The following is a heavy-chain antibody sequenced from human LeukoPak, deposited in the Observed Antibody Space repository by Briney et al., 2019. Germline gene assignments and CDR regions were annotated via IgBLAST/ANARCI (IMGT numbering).Heavy chain of an antibody. J-gene: IGHJ3*02. D-gene: IGHD3-10*01. Sequence: GGALILSCAASGFSFSRSAMSWVRQGPGKWLQGVSNLIESGGRTFYAGSVKGRFTISRDNAKNSLYLQMNSLRDEETAVYYCARDHRTSLVRGVMNPFDMWGQGTMVTVSS. V-gene: IGHV3-23*01. CDR2: LIESGGRT. CDR1: GFSFSRSA. CDR3: ARDHRTSLVRGVMNPFDM.